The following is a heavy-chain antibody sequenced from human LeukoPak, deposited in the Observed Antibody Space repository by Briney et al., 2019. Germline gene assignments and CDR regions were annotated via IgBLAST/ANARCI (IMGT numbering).Heavy chain of an antibody. Sequence: GASVKVSCKVSGYTLTKLSMHWVRQAPGKGLEWMGGFDPEDGETIYAQKFQGRVTMTEDTSTDTAYMELSSLRSEDTAVYYCATARVVVAAKVAFDIWGQGTMVTVSS. J-gene: IGHJ3*02. V-gene: IGHV1-24*01. CDR3: ATARVVVAAKVAFDI. CDR1: GYTLTKLS. CDR2: FDPEDGET. D-gene: IGHD2-15*01.